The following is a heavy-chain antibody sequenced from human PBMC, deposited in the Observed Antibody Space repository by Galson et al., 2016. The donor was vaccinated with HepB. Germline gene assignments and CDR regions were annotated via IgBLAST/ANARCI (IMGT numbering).Heavy chain of an antibody. CDR3: ARPRRWPQYYYGLDV. V-gene: IGHV3-66*02. CDR2: IYSGNNA. D-gene: IGHD5-24*01. Sequence: SLRLSCAVSGFSVSQNYMTWVRQAPGKGLEWLSVIYSGNNAYYADSVKGRFTISRDNSKNTLYLQMNSLRREDTAVYYCARPRRWPQYYYGLDVWGQGTTVTVSS. CDR1: GFSVSQNY. J-gene: IGHJ6*02.